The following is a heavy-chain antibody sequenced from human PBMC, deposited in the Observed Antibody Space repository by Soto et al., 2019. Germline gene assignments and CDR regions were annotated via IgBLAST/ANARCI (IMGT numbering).Heavy chain of an antibody. CDR3: ASPEIAFYNWFDP. D-gene: IGHD3-3*02. Sequence: QLQLQESGPGLVKPSETLSLTCTVSGGSISSSSYYWGWIRQPPGKGLEWIGSIYYSGSTYYNPSLKSRATISVDTSKNQFSLKLISVTAADTAVYYCASPEIAFYNWFDPWGQGTLVTVSS. CDR2: IYYSGST. CDR1: GGSISSSSYY. V-gene: IGHV4-39*01. J-gene: IGHJ5*02.